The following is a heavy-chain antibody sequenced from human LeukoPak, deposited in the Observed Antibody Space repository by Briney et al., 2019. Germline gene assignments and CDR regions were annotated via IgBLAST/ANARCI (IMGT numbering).Heavy chain of an antibody. CDR1: GFTFSSYS. CDR2: ISGSSSYI. Sequence: GGSLRLSCAASGFTFSSYSMNWVRQAPGKGLEWVSSISGSSSYIYYADSVKGRFTISRDNAKNSVYLQMNSLRAEDTAVYYCARDSSWAFDYWGQGTLVTVSS. CDR3: ARDSSWAFDY. J-gene: IGHJ4*02. D-gene: IGHD6-13*01. V-gene: IGHV3-21*06.